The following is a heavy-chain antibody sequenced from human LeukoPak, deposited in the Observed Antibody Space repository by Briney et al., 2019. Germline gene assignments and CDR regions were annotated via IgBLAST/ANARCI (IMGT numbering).Heavy chain of an antibody. J-gene: IGHJ4*02. CDR1: GFTSSSYG. Sequence: GGSLRLSCAASGFTSSSYGMHGVRQDQGKGLEWVAVISYDGSNKYYADSVKGRFTISRDNSKNTLYLQMNSLRAEDTAVYYCAKDATPVAEYYFDYWGQGTLVTVSS. D-gene: IGHD6-19*01. V-gene: IGHV3-30*18. CDR3: AKDATPVAEYYFDY. CDR2: ISYDGSNK.